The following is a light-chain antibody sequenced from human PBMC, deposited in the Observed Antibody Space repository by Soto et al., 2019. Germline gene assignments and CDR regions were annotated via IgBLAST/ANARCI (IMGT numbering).Light chain of an antibody. J-gene: IGLJ3*02. V-gene: IGLV1-44*01. CDR1: NSNIGSNT. Sequence: QSVLTQPPSASGTPGQRVTISCSGSNSNIGSNTVNWYQQLPGTAPKLLIYSNNQRPSGVPDRFSGSKSGTSASLAISGLQSEDEADYYCATWDDRLNDLNWVFGGGTKLTVL. CDR3: ATWDDRLNDLNWV. CDR2: SNN.